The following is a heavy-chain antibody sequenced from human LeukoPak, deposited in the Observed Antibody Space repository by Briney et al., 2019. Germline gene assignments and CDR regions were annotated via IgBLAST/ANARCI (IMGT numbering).Heavy chain of an antibody. CDR2: ISYDGSNK. CDR1: GFTFSSYA. Sequence: GRSLRLSCAASGFTFSSYAMHWVRQAPGKGLEWVAVISYDGSNKYYADSVKGRFTISRDNSKNTLYLQMNSLRAEDTAVYYCASLRERPLYDFWSGYCYDYWGQGTLVTVSS. CDR3: ASLRERPLYDFWSGYCYDY. V-gene: IGHV3-30-3*01. J-gene: IGHJ4*02. D-gene: IGHD3-3*01.